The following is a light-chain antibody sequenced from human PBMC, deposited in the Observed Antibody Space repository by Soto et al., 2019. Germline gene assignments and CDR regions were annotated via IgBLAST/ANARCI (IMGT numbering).Light chain of an antibody. V-gene: IGKV1-27*01. CDR3: QKYNSAPLT. J-gene: IGKJ4*01. CDR1: KGISNY. CDR2: AAS. Sequence: DIQMTQSPSSLSASVGDIIPITRRASKGISNYLAWYQQKPGKVPKLLIYAASTLQSGVPSRFSGSGSGTDLTLTISSLQPEDVATYYCQKYNSAPLTFGGGTKVEIK.